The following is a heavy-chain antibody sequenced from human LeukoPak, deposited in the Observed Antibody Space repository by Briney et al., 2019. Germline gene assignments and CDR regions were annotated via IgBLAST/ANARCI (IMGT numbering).Heavy chain of an antibody. CDR2: IYSSGST. CDR1: GGSISTYY. Sequence: SQTLSLTCTVSGGSISTYYWSWIRQPAGKGLEWIGRIYSSGSTNYNPSLKSRVTMSVDTSKNQFSLKLSSVTAADTAVYYCARPADDGFDIWGQGTMVTVSA. J-gene: IGHJ3*02. D-gene: IGHD6-25*01. CDR3: ARPADDGFDI. V-gene: IGHV4-4*07.